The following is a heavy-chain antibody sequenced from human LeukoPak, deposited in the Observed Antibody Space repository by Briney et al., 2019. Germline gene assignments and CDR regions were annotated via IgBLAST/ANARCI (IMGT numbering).Heavy chain of an antibody. D-gene: IGHD2-15*01. CDR3: ARDWSDASAASDSFDI. Sequence: ASVKVSCKASGYTFTGYFIHWVRQAPGQGLEWMGWINPNSAGTYSAQKFQGRVTMTRDTSISTAYMELSRLGSDDTAVYYCARDWSDASAASDSFDIWGQGTMVTVSS. J-gene: IGHJ3*02. CDR2: INPNSAGT. CDR1: GYTFTGYF. V-gene: IGHV1-2*02.